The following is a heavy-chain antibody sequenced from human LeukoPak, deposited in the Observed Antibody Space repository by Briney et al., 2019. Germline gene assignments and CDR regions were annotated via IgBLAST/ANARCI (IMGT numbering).Heavy chain of an antibody. CDR1: GGTFSSYA. CDR3: ASLAVKWELLDY. V-gene: IGHV1-69*13. J-gene: IGHJ4*02. D-gene: IGHD1-26*01. CDR2: IIPIFGTA. Sequence: ASVKVSCKASGGTFSSYAISWVRQAPGQGLEWMGGIIPIFGTANYAQKFQGRVTITADESTSTAYMELSSLRSEDTAVYYCASLAVKWELLDYWGQGTLVTVSS.